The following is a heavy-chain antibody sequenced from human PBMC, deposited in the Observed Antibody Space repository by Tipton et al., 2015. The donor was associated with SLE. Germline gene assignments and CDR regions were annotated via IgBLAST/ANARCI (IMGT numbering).Heavy chain of an antibody. CDR1: GGSISSGSYY. CDR3: ARETMTTVTRYFQH. V-gene: IGHV4-61*02. D-gene: IGHD4-17*01. J-gene: IGHJ1*01. CDR2: IYTSGST. Sequence: TLSLTCTVSGGSISSGSYYWSWIRQPAGKGLEWIGRIYTSGSTNYNPSLKSRVTISVDTSKNQFSLKLSSVTAADTAVYYCARETMTTVTRYFQHWGQGTLVTVSS.